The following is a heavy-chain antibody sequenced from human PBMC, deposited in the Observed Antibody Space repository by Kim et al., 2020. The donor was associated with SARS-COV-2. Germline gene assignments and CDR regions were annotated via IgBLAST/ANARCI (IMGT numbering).Heavy chain of an antibody. CDR1: GFTFSNAW. CDR2: IKSKTDGGTT. J-gene: IGHJ4*02. CDR3: TTDQGNYYGSGSYWSYWARFDY. D-gene: IGHD3-10*01. V-gene: IGHV3-15*01. Sequence: GGSLRLSCAASGFTFSNAWMSWVRQAPGKGLEWVGRIKSKTDGGTTDYAAPVKGRFTISRDDSKNTLYLQMNSLKTEDTAVYYCTTDQGNYYGSGSYWSYWARFDYWGQGTLVTVSS.